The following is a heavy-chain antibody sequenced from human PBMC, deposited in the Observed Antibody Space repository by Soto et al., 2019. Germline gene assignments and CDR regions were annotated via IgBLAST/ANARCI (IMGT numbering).Heavy chain of an antibody. CDR2: INPNSGGT. D-gene: IGHD2-2*02. CDR1: GYTFSGYY. V-gene: IGHV1-2*02. Sequence: ASVKVSCKASGYTFSGYYIHWLRQAPGQGLEWMGWINPNSGGTNYAQKFQGRVTVTRDTPTSTAYMELSRLTSDDTAVYYCARSLTQGYCTITGCYTRPLYGMDVWGQGTTVTVSS. J-gene: IGHJ6*02. CDR3: ARSLTQGYCTITGCYTRPLYGMDV.